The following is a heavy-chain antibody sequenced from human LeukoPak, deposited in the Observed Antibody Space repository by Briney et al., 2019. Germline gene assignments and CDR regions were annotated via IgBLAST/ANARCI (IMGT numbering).Heavy chain of an antibody. CDR1: GYTFTSYY. J-gene: IGHJ3*02. CDR3: ARDIERGKFLCLGELSFGTTDAFDI. V-gene: IGHV1-46*01. CDR2: INPSGGST. Sequence: GASVKVSCKASGYTFTSYYMHWVRQAPGQGLEWMGIINPSGGSTSYAQKFQGRVTMARDTSTSTVYMELSSLRSEDTAVYYCARDIERGKFLCLGELSFGTTDAFDIWGQGTMVTVSS. D-gene: IGHD3-16*02.